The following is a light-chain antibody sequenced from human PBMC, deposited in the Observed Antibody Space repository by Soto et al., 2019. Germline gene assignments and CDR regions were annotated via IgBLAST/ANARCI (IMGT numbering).Light chain of an antibody. J-gene: IGLJ2*01. CDR1: SSDVGRYDY. CDR2: DVS. V-gene: IGLV2-14*03. CDR3: TSYTGRSTVVV. Sequence: QSALTQPASVSGSPGQSITISCTGTSSDVGRYDYVSWYQQHPNKAPKLIIYDVSNRPSGVSNRFSGSKSGNTASLTISGLQAEDVAAYYCTSYTGRSTVVVFGGGTKLTVL.